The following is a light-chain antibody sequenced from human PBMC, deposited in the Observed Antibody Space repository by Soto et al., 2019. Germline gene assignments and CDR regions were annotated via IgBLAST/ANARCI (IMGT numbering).Light chain of an antibody. CDR1: QGISSY. V-gene: IGKV1-9*01. Sequence: IQLTQSPSSLSASVGDRVTITCRASQGISSYLAWYQQKPGKAPKLLIYLASNLQSGVPTRFSGSGSGTDFTLTISSLHPEDFGTYYCQQLNSYPLTFGPGTKVDVK. CDR2: LAS. J-gene: IGKJ3*01. CDR3: QQLNSYPLT.